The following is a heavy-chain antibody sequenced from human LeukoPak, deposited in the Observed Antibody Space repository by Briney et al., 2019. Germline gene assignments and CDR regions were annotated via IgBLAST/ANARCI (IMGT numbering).Heavy chain of an antibody. CDR2: VHHSGAT. J-gene: IGHJ4*02. D-gene: IGHD1-26*01. V-gene: IGHV4-59*02. CDR1: DESVSDYY. CDR3: ARGVEGDISNYDY. Sequence: PSETLSLTCTVSDESVSDYYWTWIRQPPGKGLEWIGFVHHSGATNYNPSLQSRVTMSIDVSKNQFSLKLDSVTAADTAVYYCARGVEGDISNYDYWGQGTLVTVSS.